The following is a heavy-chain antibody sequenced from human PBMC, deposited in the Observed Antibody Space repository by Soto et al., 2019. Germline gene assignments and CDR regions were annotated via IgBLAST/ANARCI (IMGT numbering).Heavy chain of an antibody. CDR3: ARARSHYGSGTRGWFYP. J-gene: IGHJ5*01. V-gene: IGHV1-46*01. D-gene: IGHD3-10*01. Sequence: ASVKVSCKASGYTFTSYYMHWVRQAPGQGLEWMGIINPSGGSTSYAQKFQGRVTMTRDTSTSTVYMELSSLRSEDTAVYYCARARSHYGSGTRGWFYPWGQVTPVPVSS. CDR1: GYTFTSYY. CDR2: INPSGGST.